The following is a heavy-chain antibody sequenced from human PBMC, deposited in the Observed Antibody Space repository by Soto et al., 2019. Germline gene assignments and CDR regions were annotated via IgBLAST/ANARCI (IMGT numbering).Heavy chain of an antibody. CDR2: INPSGGST. CDR3: ARDVTAVNWFDP. CDR1: GYTFTSYY. V-gene: IGHV1-46*01. Sequence: ASVKVSCKASGYTFTSYYMHWVRQAPGQGLEWTGIINPSGGSTSYAQKFQGRVTMTRDTSTSTVYMELSSLRSEDTAVYYCARDVTAVNWFDPWGQGTLVTVSS. D-gene: IGHD2-21*02. J-gene: IGHJ5*02.